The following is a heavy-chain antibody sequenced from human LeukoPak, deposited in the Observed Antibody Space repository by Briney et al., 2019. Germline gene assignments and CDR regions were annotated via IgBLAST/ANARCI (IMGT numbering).Heavy chain of an antibody. CDR1: GFTFSSYG. CDR2: IWYDGSNK. V-gene: IGHV3-33*01. J-gene: IGHJ6*03. CDR3: ARDSGLRYCTNGVCHTDYYYYYMDV. D-gene: IGHD2-8*01. Sequence: GRSLRLSCAASGFTFSSYGMHWVRQAPGKGLEWAAVIWYDGSNKYYADSVKGRFTISRDNSKNTLYLQMNSLRAEDTAVYYCARDSGLRYCTNGVCHTDYYYYYMDVWGKGTTVTVSS.